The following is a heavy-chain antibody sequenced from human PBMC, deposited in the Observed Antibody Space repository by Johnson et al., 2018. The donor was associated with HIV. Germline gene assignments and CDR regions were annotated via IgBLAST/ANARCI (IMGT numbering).Heavy chain of an antibody. J-gene: IGHJ3*02. CDR1: GFTFSSYA. Sequence: QVQLVESGGGVVQPGRSLRLSCAASGFTFSSYAIHWVRQAPGKGLEWVAVISYDGSNKYYADSVKGRFTISRDNSKNTLYLQVNSLRAEDTAVYYCARGRPGGPNLLDAAGNDAFDIWGQGTMVTVSS. CDR3: ARGRPGGPNLLDAAGNDAFDI. D-gene: IGHD6-13*01. V-gene: IGHV3-30-3*01. CDR2: ISYDGSNK.